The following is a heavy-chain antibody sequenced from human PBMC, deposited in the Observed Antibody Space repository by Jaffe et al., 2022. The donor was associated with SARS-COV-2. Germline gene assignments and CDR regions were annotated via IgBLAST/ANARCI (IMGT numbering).Heavy chain of an antibody. V-gene: IGHV4-39*01. CDR1: GGSISSSSYY. J-gene: IGHJ6*02. CDR3: ARHLGFGVVTHYYYYGMDV. D-gene: IGHD3-3*01. CDR2: IYYSGST. Sequence: QLQLQESGPGLVKPSETLSLTCTVSGGSISSSSYYWGWIRQPPGKGLEWIGSIYYSGSTYYNPSLKSRVTISVDTSKNQFSLKLSSVTAADTAVYYCARHLGFGVVTHYYYYGMDVWGQGTTVTVSS.